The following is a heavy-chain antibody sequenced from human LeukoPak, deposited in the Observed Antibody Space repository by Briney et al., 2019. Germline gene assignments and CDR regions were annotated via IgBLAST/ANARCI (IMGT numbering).Heavy chain of an antibody. D-gene: IGHD2-2*01. J-gene: IGHJ4*02. CDR3: ARSSDIEVGEGFDY. V-gene: IGHV3-33*08. CDR1: GFTFGSYG. Sequence: GGSLRLSCAASGFTFGSYGMHWVRQAPGKGLEWVAVIWYDGSNKYYADSVKGRFTISRDNSKNTLYLKMNSLRAEDTAVYYCARSSDIEVGEGFDYWGQGTLVTVSS. CDR2: IWYDGSNK.